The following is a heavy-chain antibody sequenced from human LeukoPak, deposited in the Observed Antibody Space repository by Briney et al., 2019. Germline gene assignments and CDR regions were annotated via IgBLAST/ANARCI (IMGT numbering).Heavy chain of an antibody. CDR3: ARDEGYDSSGYYYYFDY. D-gene: IGHD3-22*01. V-gene: IGHV3-53*01. CDR2: IYSGGSA. Sequence: PGGSLRLPCAASGFTVSSNYMSWVRQAPGKGLEWVSVIYSGGSAYYADSVKGRFTISRDNSKNTLYLQMNSLRAEDTAVYYCARDEGYDSSGYYYYFDYWGQGTLVTVSS. CDR1: GFTVSSNY. J-gene: IGHJ4*02.